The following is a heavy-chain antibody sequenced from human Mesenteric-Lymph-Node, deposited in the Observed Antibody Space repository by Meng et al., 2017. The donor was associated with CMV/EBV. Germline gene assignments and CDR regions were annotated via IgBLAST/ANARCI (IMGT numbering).Heavy chain of an antibody. CDR1: GFNFGTYA. CDR3: AKGVGANDY. Sequence: GESLKISCAASGFNFGTYAMHWVRQPPGKGLEWVAVLSYDGSNKYNADSVKGRFTISRDNSKNTLYLEMNSLRAEDTAVYYCAKGVGANDYWGQGTLVTVSS. CDR2: LSYDGSNK. D-gene: IGHD1-26*01. V-gene: IGHV3-30*04. J-gene: IGHJ4*02.